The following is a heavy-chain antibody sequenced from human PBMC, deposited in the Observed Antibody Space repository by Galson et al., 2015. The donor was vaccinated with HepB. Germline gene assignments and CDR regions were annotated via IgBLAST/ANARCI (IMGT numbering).Heavy chain of an antibody. CDR2: ISGSGGST. CDR1: GFTSSSYA. D-gene: IGHD6-19*01. Sequence: SLRLSCAASGFTSSSYAMSWVRQAPGKGLEWVSAISGSGGSTYYADSVKGRFTISRDNSKNTLYLQMNSLRAEDTAVYYCAKGKIAVAEAGYFDYWGQGTLVTVSS. V-gene: IGHV3-23*01. CDR3: AKGKIAVAEAGYFDY. J-gene: IGHJ4*02.